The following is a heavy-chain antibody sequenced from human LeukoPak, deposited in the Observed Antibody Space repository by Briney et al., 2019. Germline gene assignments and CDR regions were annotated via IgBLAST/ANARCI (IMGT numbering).Heavy chain of an antibody. CDR3: ARQTFGVLYFDS. CDR1: GGSISSYY. D-gene: IGHD3-10*01. CDR2: IYDSGST. V-gene: IGHV4-59*08. J-gene: IGHJ4*02. Sequence: SETLSLTCTVSGGSISSYYWSWIRQPPGKGLEWIGYIYDSGSTNYNPSLKSRVTISVDTSKNQLSLKLNSVTAADTAVYYCARQTFGVLYFDSWGQGTLVIVSS.